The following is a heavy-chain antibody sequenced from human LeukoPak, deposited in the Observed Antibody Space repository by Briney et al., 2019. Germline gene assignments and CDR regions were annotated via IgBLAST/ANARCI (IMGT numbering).Heavy chain of an antibody. V-gene: IGHV4-30-2*01. D-gene: IGHD3-3*01. CDR1: GGSISSGGYS. Sequence: SSETLSLTCAVSGGSISSGGYSWSWIRQPPGKGLEWIGYIYHSGSTYYNPSLKSRVTISVDTSKNQFSLKLSSVTAADTAVYYCARGSNYDFWSGSPYFDYWGQGTLVTVSS. J-gene: IGHJ4*02. CDR2: IYHSGST. CDR3: ARGSNYDFWSGSPYFDY.